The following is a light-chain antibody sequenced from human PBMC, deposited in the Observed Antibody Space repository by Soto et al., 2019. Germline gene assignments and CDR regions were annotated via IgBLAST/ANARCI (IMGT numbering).Light chain of an antibody. CDR1: SGYSTYA. Sequence: QPVLTQSPSASASLGAWVKLTCTLSSGYSTYAIAWHQQQSEKGPLFLMKINYDGTHSKGDGFFDRFSGSSSGAERHLTISSLQSEDEADYYCQSLGTGIQVFGGGTQLTVL. CDR3: QSLGTGIQV. J-gene: IGLJ3*02. CDR2: INYDGTH. V-gene: IGLV4-69*01.